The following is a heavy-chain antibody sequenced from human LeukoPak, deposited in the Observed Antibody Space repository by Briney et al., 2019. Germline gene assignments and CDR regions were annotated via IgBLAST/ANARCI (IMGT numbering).Heavy chain of an antibody. J-gene: IGHJ6*02. CDR2: IYYSGST. CDR3: ARDESSNYYGMDV. D-gene: IGHD6-19*01. V-gene: IGHV4-61*01. CDR1: GGSVSSGSYY. Sequence: SETLSLTCTVSGGSVSSGSYYWSWIRQPPGKGLEWIGYIYYSGSTNYNPPLKSRVTISVDTSKNQFSLKLSSVTAADTAVYYCARDESSNYYGMDVWGQGTTVTVSS.